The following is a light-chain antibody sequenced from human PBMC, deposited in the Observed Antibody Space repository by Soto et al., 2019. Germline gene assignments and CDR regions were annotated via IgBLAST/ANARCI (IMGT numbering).Light chain of an antibody. CDR3: QQYDDLPLT. CDR1: RHIGRD. Sequence: DIQMTQSPSSLSASVGDRVPIPCQSSRHIGRDLSWFQQKPGKPPNLLISDASNLETGVPSRFTGSGFGTDFTFTISSLQPEDLATYFCQQYDDLPLTFGGGTKVDIK. CDR2: DAS. J-gene: IGKJ4*01. V-gene: IGKV1-33*01.